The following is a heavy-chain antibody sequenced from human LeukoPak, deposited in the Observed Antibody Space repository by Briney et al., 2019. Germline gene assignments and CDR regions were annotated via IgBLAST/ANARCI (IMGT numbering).Heavy chain of an antibody. Sequence: PGGSLRLSCAASGFTFNSYGMHWVRQAPGKGLEWVAVIWYDGSNKYYADSVKGRFTISRDNSENTLYLQMDSLRAEDTAVYYCARDVLIAADGVIRLDAFDIWGQGTVVTVSS. CDR1: GFTFNSYG. D-gene: IGHD6-13*01. J-gene: IGHJ3*02. V-gene: IGHV3-33*01. CDR2: IWYDGSNK. CDR3: ARDVLIAADGVIRLDAFDI.